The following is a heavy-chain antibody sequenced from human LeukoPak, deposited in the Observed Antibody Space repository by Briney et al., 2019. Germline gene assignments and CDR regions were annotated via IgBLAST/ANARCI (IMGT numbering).Heavy chain of an antibody. CDR2: IDSDGSDT. CDR1: KFTFSDYW. V-gene: IGHV3-74*01. CDR3: ARANWNYVGLDY. D-gene: IGHD1-7*01. Sequence: GGSLRLSCVGSKFTFSDYWMHWVRQAPGKGLVWVSRIDSDGSDTGYADSVKVRFTISRDNAKNTLYLQMHSLGAEDTAVYFCARANWNYVGLDYWGHGTLVTVSS. J-gene: IGHJ4*01.